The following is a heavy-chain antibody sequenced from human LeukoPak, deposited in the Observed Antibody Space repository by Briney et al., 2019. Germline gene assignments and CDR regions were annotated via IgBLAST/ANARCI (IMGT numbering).Heavy chain of an antibody. CDR2: IYNTGDT. Sequence: GESLRLSCAASGFTVSDNYMSWVRQAPGKGLEWVSFIYNTGDTKYADSVKGRFTISRDNSKNTLYLQMNSLRAEDTAVYYCARWYCTSNSCYYTHWGQGTLVTVSS. D-gene: IGHD2-2*01. V-gene: IGHV3-53*01. CDR3: ARWYCTSNSCYYTH. CDR1: GFTVSDNY. J-gene: IGHJ4*02.